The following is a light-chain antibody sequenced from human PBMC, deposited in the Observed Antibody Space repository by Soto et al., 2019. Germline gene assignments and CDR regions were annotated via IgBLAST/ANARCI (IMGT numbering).Light chain of an antibody. CDR1: QTIRSS. Sequence: DIQMTQSPSSLSASIGDRVTITCRASQTIRSSLTWYQQKPGKAPNLLIYAASSLQSGVPSRFRGSGSGTEFTLTISSLQAEDVGTYYCQQSSTALWTFGQGTRVEIK. J-gene: IGKJ1*01. CDR3: QQSSTALWT. CDR2: AAS. V-gene: IGKV1-39*01.